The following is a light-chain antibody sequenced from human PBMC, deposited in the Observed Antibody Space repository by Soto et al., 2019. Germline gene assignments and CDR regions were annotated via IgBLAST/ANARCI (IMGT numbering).Light chain of an antibody. Sequence: QSALTQPASVSGSPGQSITISCTGTSSDVGGYNYVSWYQQHPGKAPKLMIYDVNNRPSGVSNRFSGSKSGNTASLTISGLQAEDEADYYCSSYRSGSTPYVFGPGTKVTVL. CDR1: SSDVGGYNY. J-gene: IGLJ1*01. V-gene: IGLV2-14*01. CDR3: SSYRSGSTPYV. CDR2: DVN.